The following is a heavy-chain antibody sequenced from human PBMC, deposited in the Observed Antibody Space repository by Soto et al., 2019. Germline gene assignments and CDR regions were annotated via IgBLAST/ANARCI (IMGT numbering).Heavy chain of an antibody. CDR1: GYTFTSYY. V-gene: IGHV1-46*01. CDR3: ARERSGGSYLRNDAFDI. D-gene: IGHD1-26*01. CDR2: INPSGGST. Sequence: QVQLVQSGAEVKKPGASVKVSCKASGYTFTSYYMHWVRQAPGQGLEWMGIINPSGGSTSYAQKFQGRVTMTRDTSTSTVYMELSSLRSEDTAVYYCARERSGGSYLRNDAFDIWGQGTMVTVSS. J-gene: IGHJ3*02.